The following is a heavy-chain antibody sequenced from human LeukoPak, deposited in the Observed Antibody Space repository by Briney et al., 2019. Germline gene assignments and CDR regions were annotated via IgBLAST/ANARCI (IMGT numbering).Heavy chain of an antibody. CDR1: GGSIGTNY. J-gene: IGHJ6*03. CDR2: IYYTGGT. CDR3: ARGKRGGYDYYYYYYMDV. Sequence: SETLSLTCTVSGGSIGTNYWTWIRQPPGKGLEYIGYIYYTGGTNYNPSLKSRVTISVDTSKNQFSLKLSSVTAADTAVYYCARGKRGGYDYYYYYYMDVWGKGTTVTVSS. D-gene: IGHD5-12*01. V-gene: IGHV4-59*01.